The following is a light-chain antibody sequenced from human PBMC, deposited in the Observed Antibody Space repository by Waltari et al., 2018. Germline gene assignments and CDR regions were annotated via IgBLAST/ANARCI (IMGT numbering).Light chain of an antibody. CDR2: KVK. CDR1: SSDVGFYDF. J-gene: IGLJ3*02. Sequence: QSALTQPASVSGSPGPSIPLSCTGTSSDVGFYDFVSWFQQHPGKAPKVMIYKVKNRPSGVSNRFSGSKSANTASLTISGLQAEDEADYYCSSYTRRSYWVFGGGTQLTVL. V-gene: IGLV2-14*01. CDR3: SSYTRRSYWV.